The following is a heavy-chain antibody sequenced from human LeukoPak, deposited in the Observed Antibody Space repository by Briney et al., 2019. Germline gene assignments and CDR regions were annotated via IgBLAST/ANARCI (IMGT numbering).Heavy chain of an antibody. D-gene: IGHD5-12*01. Sequence: GGSLRLSCAASGVTFSNNVMRWVPHAPGKGLEWGSPISAGSGATYYADSLKGRFTISRDNVKNTLYLQMNSLRVEDTAVYYCAKGGWLENYWGQGTLVTVSS. V-gene: IGHV3-23*01. CDR1: GVTFSNNV. CDR2: ISAGSGAT. CDR3: AKGGWLENY. J-gene: IGHJ4*02.